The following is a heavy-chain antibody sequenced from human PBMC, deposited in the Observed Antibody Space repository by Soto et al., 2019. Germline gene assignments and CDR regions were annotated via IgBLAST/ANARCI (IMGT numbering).Heavy chain of an antibody. D-gene: IGHD6-19*01. CDR1: GGSVSSGSYY. V-gene: IGHV4-61*01. J-gene: IGHJ4*02. CDR2: IYYSGST. Sequence: SETLSLTCTVSGGSVSSGSYYWSWIRQPPGKGLEWIGYIYYSGSTNYNPSLKSRVTISVDTSKNQFSLKLSSVTAADTAVYYCARYSGVAGTLDYWGQGTLVTVSS. CDR3: ARYSGVAGTLDY.